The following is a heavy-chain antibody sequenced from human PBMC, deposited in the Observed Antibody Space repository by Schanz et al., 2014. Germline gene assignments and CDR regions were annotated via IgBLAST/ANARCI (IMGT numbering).Heavy chain of an antibody. CDR3: ARPALWFGDNGFDP. CDR1: GFAVDNYY. D-gene: IGHD3-10*01. CDR2: IFTDGRT. Sequence: EVQLVASGGGLVQPGGSLRLSCAASGFAVDNYYMSCVRQAPGRGLEWVSIIFTDGRTYYADSVKGRFTISRDSSKNTLYLQRNRLRAEDTAVYFCARPALWFGDNGFDPWGQGTLVTVSS. V-gene: IGHV3-66*01. J-gene: IGHJ5*02.